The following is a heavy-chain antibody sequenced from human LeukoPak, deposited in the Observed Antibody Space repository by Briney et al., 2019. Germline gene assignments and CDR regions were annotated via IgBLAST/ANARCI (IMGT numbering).Heavy chain of an antibody. Sequence: PGGSLRLSCGASGFTFSNAWMSWVRQAPGKGLEWVGRIKRKTDGGTTDYAAPVKGRFTISRDDSKNTLYLQMNSLNIEDTAVYYCTITVATSIDYWGQGTLVTVSS. CDR3: TITVATSIDY. D-gene: IGHD5-12*01. CDR1: GFTFSNAW. CDR2: IKRKTDGGTT. J-gene: IGHJ4*02. V-gene: IGHV3-15*01.